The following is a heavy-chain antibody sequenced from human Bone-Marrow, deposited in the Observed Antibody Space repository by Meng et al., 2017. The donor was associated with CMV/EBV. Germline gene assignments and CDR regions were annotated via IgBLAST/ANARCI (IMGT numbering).Heavy chain of an antibody. D-gene: IGHD4-11*01. CDR2: INHSGST. CDR3: ARDLTVTTFDY. CDR1: GGSFSGYY. Sequence: QGQLQQWGAGLLKPSATLSLTCAVYGGSFSGYYWSWIRQPPGKGLEWIGEINHSGSTNYNPSLKSRVTISVDTSKNQFSLKLSSVTAADTAVYYCARDLTVTTFDYWGQGTLVTVSS. V-gene: IGHV4-34*01. J-gene: IGHJ4*02.